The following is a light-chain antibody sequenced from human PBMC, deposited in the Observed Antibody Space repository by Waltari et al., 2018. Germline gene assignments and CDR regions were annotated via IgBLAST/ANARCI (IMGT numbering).Light chain of an antibody. V-gene: IGKV4-1*01. CDR3: QQYLNTPPT. Sequence: DIVMTQSPDSLAVSLGERATINCKSSQSVLYNSNNKKYLAWYQQKSGKPPKLRIHWASSLEDWVPDGFSGSGSATDFTLTSSTLQAEDVAIYDCQQYLNTPPTFGGGTKVEIK. CDR2: WAS. J-gene: IGKJ4*01. CDR1: QSVLYNSNNKKY.